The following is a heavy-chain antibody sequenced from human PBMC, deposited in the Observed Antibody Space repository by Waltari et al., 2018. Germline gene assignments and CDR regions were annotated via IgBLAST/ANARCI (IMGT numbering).Heavy chain of an antibody. J-gene: IGHJ4*02. V-gene: IGHV3-23*01. CDR1: GCTFSSYA. CDR2: ISGSDGGA. CDR3: AKDTRGGGYYPLGFDY. D-gene: IGHD1-26*01. Sequence: EVQRLESGGGLVQPGGSLRLSWAASGCTFSSYAMSWVRQAPGKGLEWDSAISGSDGGANYAESVKGRFTISRDNSKNTLYLQMNSLRAEDTAVYYCAKDTRGGGYYPLGFDYWGQGTLVTVSS.